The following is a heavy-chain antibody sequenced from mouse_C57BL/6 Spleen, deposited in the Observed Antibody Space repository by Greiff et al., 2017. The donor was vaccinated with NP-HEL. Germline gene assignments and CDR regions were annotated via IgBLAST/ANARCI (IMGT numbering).Heavy chain of an antibody. CDR1: GYTFTSYW. V-gene: IGHV1-50*01. D-gene: IGHD1-1*01. CDR2: IDPSDSYT. CDR3: ARDYITTVVATRRYYFDY. Sequence: VQLQQSGAELVKPGASVKLSCKASGYTFTSYWMQWVKQRPGQGLEWIGEIDPSDSYTNYNQKFKGKATLTVDTSSSTAYMQLSSLTSEDSAVYYCARDYITTVVATRRYYFDYWGQGTTLTFSS. J-gene: IGHJ2*01.